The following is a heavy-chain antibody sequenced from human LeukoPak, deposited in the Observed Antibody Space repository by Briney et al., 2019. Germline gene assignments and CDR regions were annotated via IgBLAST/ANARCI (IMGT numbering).Heavy chain of an antibody. D-gene: IGHD6-19*01. V-gene: IGHV4-4*02. J-gene: IGHJ4*02. Sequence: SGTLSLTCAVSGGSISSSNWWSWVRQPPGKGLEWIGEIYHSGSTNYNPSLKSRVTISVDKSKNQFSLKLSSVTAADTAVYYCTRDRHRIAVAVRGYYFDYWGQGTLVTVSS. CDR2: IYHSGST. CDR3: TRDRHRIAVAVRGYYFDY. CDR1: GGSISSSNW.